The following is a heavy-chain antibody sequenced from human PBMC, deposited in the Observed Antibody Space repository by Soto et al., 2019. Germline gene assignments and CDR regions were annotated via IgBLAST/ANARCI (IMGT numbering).Heavy chain of an antibody. V-gene: IGHV4-39*01. J-gene: IGHJ5*02. CDR1: GGSISSSSYY. D-gene: IGHD3-10*01. CDR2: IYYSGST. Sequence: SETLSLTCTVSGGSISSSSYYWGWIRQPPGKGLEWIGSIYYSGSTYYNPSLKSRVTISVDTSKNQFSLKLSSVTAADTAVYYCARTYELLWFGELSNWFDPWGQGTLVTVS. CDR3: ARTYELLWFGELSNWFDP.